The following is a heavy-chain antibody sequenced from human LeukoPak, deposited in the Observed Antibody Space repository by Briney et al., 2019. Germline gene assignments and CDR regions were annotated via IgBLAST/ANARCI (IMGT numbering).Heavy chain of an antibody. CDR3: ARDRRIVVVTAVDY. CDR1: GFTFSSYG. J-gene: IGHJ4*02. CDR2: ISYDGSNK. Sequence: GGSLRLSCAASGFTFSSYGMHWVRQAPGKGLEWVAVISYDGSNKYYADSVKGRFTISRDNSKNTLYLQMNSLRAEDTAVYYCARDRRIVVVTAVDYWGQGTLVTVSS. V-gene: IGHV3-30*03. D-gene: IGHD2-21*02.